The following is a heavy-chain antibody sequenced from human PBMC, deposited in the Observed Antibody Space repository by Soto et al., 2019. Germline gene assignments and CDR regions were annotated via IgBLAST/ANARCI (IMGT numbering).Heavy chain of an antibody. CDR1: GGSISNSPYY. Sequence: QLQLQESGPGLVKPSETLSLTCTVSGGSISNSPYYWGWVRQPPGKGLEWIGTIYYSGSTYYTPSLKTRVTICVDKSKNKFYQKQSSVTAADTAVYYCASKDRRWLQFHYFDSWGQGTVVTVSS. J-gene: IGHJ4*02. CDR3: ASKDRRWLQFHYFDS. CDR2: IYYSGST. V-gene: IGHV4-39*01. D-gene: IGHD5-12*01.